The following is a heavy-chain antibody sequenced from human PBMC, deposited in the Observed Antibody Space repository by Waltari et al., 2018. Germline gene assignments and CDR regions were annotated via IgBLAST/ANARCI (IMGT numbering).Heavy chain of an antibody. CDR2: IKSKTDGGTT. V-gene: IGHV3-15*01. D-gene: IGHD3-22*01. Sequence: ASGFTFSNAWMSWVRQAPGKGLEWVGRIKSKTDGGTTDYAAPVKGRFTISRDDSKNTLYLQMNSLKTEDTAVYYCTTKRIPITMIVEDAFDIWGQGTMVTVSS. CDR1: GFTFSNAW. J-gene: IGHJ3*02. CDR3: TTKRIPITMIVEDAFDI.